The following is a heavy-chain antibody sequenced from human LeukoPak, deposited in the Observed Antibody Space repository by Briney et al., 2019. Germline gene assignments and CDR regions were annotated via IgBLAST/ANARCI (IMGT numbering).Heavy chain of an antibody. J-gene: IGHJ3*01. CDR2: VYYTGST. D-gene: IGHD6-19*01. CDR3: ARDPPWLDGAFDL. Sequence: SETLSLTCTVSGGAIGVHFWNWIRQPPGKGLEWIGYVYYTGSTSYNPSLRSRVSISVDTSKNLLSLTLTSVTAADTAMYFCARDPPWLDGAFDLWGQGTMATVSS. CDR1: GGAIGVHF. V-gene: IGHV4-59*11.